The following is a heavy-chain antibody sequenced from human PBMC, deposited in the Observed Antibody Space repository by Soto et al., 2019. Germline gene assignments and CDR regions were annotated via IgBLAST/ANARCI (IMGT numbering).Heavy chain of an antibody. CDR3: ARTRRITIFGVVIRPYYFDY. D-gene: IGHD3-3*01. CDR1: GFSLSNARMG. J-gene: IGHJ4*02. CDR2: IFSNDEK. Sequence: VSGPTLVNPTETLTLTCTVSGFSLSNARMGVSWIRQPPGKALEWLAHIFSNDEKSYSTSLKSRLTISKDTSKSQVVLTMTNMDPVDTATYYCARTRRITIFGVVIRPYYFDYWGQGTLVTVSS. V-gene: IGHV2-26*01.